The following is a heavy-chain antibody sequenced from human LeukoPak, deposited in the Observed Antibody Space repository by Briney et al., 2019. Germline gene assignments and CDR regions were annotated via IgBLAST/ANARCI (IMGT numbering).Heavy chain of an antibody. CDR2: ISGSSSYI. D-gene: IGHD3-9*01. CDR3: ARVDYDILTGYYIYAFDI. CDR1: GITLSYYT. Sequence: GGSLRLSCAASGITLSYYTMNWVRQAPGKGLEWVSSISGSSSYIYYADSVKGRFTISRDNAKNSLYLQMNSLRAEDTAVYYCARVDYDILTGYYIYAFDIWGQGTMVTVSS. J-gene: IGHJ3*02. V-gene: IGHV3-21*01.